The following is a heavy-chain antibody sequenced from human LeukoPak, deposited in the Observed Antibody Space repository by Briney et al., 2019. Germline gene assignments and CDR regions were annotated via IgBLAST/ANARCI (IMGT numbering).Heavy chain of an antibody. CDR1: DYTFTSYG. D-gene: IGHD2-2*02. V-gene: IGHV1-18*01. CDR2: ISAYNGNT. J-gene: IGHJ6*02. CDR3: ARDPGIVVVPAAIPKDYYYYGMDV. Sequence: GASVKVSCKASDYTFTSYGISWVRQAPGQGLEWMGWISAYNGNTNYAQKLQGRVTMTTDTSTSTAYMELRSLRSDDTAVYYCARDPGIVVVPAAIPKDYYYYGMDVWGQGTTVTVSS.